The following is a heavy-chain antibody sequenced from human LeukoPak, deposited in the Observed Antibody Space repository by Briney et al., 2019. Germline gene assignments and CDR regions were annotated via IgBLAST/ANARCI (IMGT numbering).Heavy chain of an antibody. Sequence: SETLSLTCAVYGGSFSGYYWSWIRQPPGKGPEWIGEINHSGSTNYNPSLKGRVTISVDTSKNQFSLKLSSVTAADTAVYYCARGAGVVVPAATRWFDPWGQGTLVTVSS. CDR1: GGSFSGYY. D-gene: IGHD2-2*01. CDR2: INHSGST. V-gene: IGHV4-34*01. CDR3: ARGAGVVVPAATRWFDP. J-gene: IGHJ5*02.